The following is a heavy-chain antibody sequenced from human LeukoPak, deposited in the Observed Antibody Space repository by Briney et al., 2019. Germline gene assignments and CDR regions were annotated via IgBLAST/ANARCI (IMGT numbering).Heavy chain of an antibody. Sequence: PWGSLRLSCAASGFTFSSYSMNWVRQAPGKGLVWVSGINSDGGTTTYADSVKGRFTISRDNSKNTLYLQMGSLRAEDMAVYYCARGPRGYFDYWGQGTLVTVSS. CDR1: GFTFSSYS. J-gene: IGHJ4*02. V-gene: IGHV3-64*02. CDR2: INSDGGTT. CDR3: ARGPRGYFDY.